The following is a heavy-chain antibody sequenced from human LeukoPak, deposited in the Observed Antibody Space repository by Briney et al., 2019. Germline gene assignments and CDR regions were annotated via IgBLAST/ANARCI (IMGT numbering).Heavy chain of an antibody. CDR1: GFTFSSLA. V-gene: IGHV3-64D*06. CDR2: ISRNGEST. CDR3: VNQISGWVY. J-gene: IGHJ4*02. D-gene: IGHD6-19*01. Sequence: PGGSLRLSCSASGFTFSSLAMHWVRQAPRRGLEYVSGISRNGESTYYAGSVKGRFIISRDNSKNTLYLHMSSLRSEDTAVYYCVNQISGWVYWGQGTLVTVSS.